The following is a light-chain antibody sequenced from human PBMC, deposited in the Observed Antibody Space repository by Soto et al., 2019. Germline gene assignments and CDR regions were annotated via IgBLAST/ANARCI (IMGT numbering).Light chain of an antibody. V-gene: IGKV3-20*01. Sequence: IFVTHSPVALSWSPGERSTVSCRASQAVRIEYFAWYQQKPGQPPRLLIFGVSTRATGIPDRFSGGGSGTDLTITISRMEPEDFAMYYCHQYGKSKLTFGGGTKVDIK. CDR2: GVS. CDR1: QAVRIEY. CDR3: HQYGKSKLT. J-gene: IGKJ4*01.